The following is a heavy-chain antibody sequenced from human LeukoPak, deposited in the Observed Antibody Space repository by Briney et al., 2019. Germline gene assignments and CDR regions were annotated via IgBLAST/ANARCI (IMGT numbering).Heavy chain of an antibody. CDR3: ARGYGDYVPNDY. Sequence: SSETLSLTCTVSGGSISSYYWSWIRQPPGKGLEWIGYIYYSGSTNYNPSLKSRVTISVDTSKNQFSLKLSSVTAADTAVYYCARGYGDYVPNDYWGQGTLVTVSS. D-gene: IGHD4-17*01. CDR1: GGSISSYY. J-gene: IGHJ4*02. V-gene: IGHV4-59*01. CDR2: IYYSGST.